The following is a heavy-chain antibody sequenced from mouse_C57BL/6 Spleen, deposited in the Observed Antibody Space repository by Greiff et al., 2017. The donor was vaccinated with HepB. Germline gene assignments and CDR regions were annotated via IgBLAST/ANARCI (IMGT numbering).Heavy chain of an antibody. CDR2: INYDGSST. Sequence: EVKVVESEGGLVQPGSSMKLSCTASGFTFSDYYMAWVRQVPEKGLEWVANINYDGSSTYYLDSLKSRFIISRDNAKNSLYLQMSSLKSEDTATYYCARDNTVVAPYAMDYWGQGTSVTVSS. D-gene: IGHD1-1*01. CDR3: ARDNTVVAPYAMDY. V-gene: IGHV5-16*01. J-gene: IGHJ4*01. CDR1: GFTFSDYY.